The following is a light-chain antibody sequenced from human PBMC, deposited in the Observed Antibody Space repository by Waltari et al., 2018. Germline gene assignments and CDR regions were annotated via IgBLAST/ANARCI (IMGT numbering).Light chain of an antibody. CDR1: QNVSSSY. V-gene: IGKV3-20*01. CDR2: GAS. J-gene: IGKJ2*01. Sequence: EFVLTQSPGTLSLSPGERATLSCRASQNVSSSYLAWYQQKPGQAPRLLIYGASSRATGIPDRFSGSGSGTDFTLTISRLEPEDFAVYYCQQYGSSGYTFGQGTKLEIK. CDR3: QQYGSSGYT.